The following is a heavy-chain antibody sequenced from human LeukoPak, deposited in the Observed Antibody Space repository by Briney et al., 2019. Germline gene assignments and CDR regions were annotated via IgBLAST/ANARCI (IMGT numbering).Heavy chain of an antibody. D-gene: IGHD4/OR15-4a*01. J-gene: IGHJ4*02. Sequence: GRSLRLSCAASGFTFSSYAMSWVRQAPGKGLEWVSAISGSGGATYYADSVEGRFTISRDNSKNTLILQMNSLRAEDTALYYCARDDYGNGFDYWGQGTLVTVSS. CDR1: GFTFSSYA. CDR2: ISGSGGAT. V-gene: IGHV3-23*01. CDR3: ARDDYGNGFDY.